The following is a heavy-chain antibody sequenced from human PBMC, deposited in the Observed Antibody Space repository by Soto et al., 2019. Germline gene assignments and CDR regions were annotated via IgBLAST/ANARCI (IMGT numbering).Heavy chain of an antibody. D-gene: IGHD3-10*01. J-gene: IGHJ4*02. CDR2: ISYDGSNK. V-gene: IGHV3-30-3*01. CDR3: ARWPLRGSGSYWYYFDY. Sequence: QVQLVESGGGVVQPGRSLRLSCAASGFTFSSYAMHWVRQAPGKGLEWEAVISYDGSNKYYADSVKGRFTISRDNSKNTLYLQMNSLRAEDTAVYYCARWPLRGSGSYWYYFDYWGQGTLVTVSS. CDR1: GFTFSSYA.